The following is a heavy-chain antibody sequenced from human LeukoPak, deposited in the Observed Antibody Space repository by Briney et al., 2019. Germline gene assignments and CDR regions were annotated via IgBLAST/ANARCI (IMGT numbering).Heavy chain of an antibody. J-gene: IGHJ3*02. CDR3: ARGPVGTGAFDI. Sequence: SQTLSLACAISGDSVSSNSAAWNWIRQSPSRGLQWLGRTYYRSKRDNEYAVSVKSRITINPDTSKSQFSLHLNSVTPEDTAVYYCARGPVGTGAFDIWGQGTMVTVSS. CDR1: GDSVSSNSAA. V-gene: IGHV6-1*01. D-gene: IGHD6-13*01. CDR2: TYYRSKRDN.